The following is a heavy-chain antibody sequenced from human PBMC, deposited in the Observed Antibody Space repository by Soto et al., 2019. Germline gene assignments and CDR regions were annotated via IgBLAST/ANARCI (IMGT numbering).Heavy chain of an antibody. CDR2: ISYDGSNK. D-gene: IGHD3-22*01. CDR1: GFTFSSYA. Sequence: GGSLRLSCAASGFTFSSYAMHWVRQAPGKGLEWVAVISYDGSNKYYADSVKGRFTISRDNSKNTLYLQMNSLRAEDTAVYYCARGIIVVPYYFDYWGQGTLVTVSS. J-gene: IGHJ4*02. V-gene: IGHV3-30-3*01. CDR3: ARGIIVVPYYFDY.